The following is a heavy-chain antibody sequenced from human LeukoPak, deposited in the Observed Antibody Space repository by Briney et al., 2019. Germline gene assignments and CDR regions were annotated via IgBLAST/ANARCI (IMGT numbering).Heavy chain of an antibody. CDR1: GFTVSINY. J-gene: IGHJ3*02. CDR3: ARAVGVTAIHNAFDI. Sequence: GGSLRLSCAASGFTVSINYMSWVRQAPGKGLEWVSVIYSGGGTEYEDCVTGRFNICRDNSKHTMYLQMNRLRAEDTAVYYCARAVGVTAIHNAFDIWGQGTMVTVSS. CDR2: IYSGGGT. D-gene: IGHD2-21*02. V-gene: IGHV3-66*02.